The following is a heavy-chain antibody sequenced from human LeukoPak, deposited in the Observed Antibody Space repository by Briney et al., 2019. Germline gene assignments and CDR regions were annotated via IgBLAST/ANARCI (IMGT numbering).Heavy chain of an antibody. J-gene: IGHJ3*02. D-gene: IGHD6-13*01. CDR3: ARDSGIADPWDAFDI. Sequence: GGSLRLSCAASGFTLSDFWMSWVRQAPGKGLEWVANIDQDGSDKNYVGSVKGRFTISRDDAKNSLFLQMNSLRAEDTAVYYCARDSGIADPWDAFDIWGQGTMVTVSS. CDR2: IDQDGSDK. CDR1: GFTLSDFW. V-gene: IGHV3-7*01.